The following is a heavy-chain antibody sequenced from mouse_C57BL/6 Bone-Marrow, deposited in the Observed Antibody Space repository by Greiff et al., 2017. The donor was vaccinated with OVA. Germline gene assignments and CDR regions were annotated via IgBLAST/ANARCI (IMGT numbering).Heavy chain of an antibody. V-gene: IGHV3-6*01. CDR2: ISYDGSN. Sequence: EVKLVESGPGLVKPSQSLSLTCSVTGYSITSGYYWNWIRQFPGNKLEWMGYISYDGSNNYNPSLKNRITIPRDTSKNQFFLKLKSVTTEDTATYYCARENSGYYGSRAWYFDVWGTGTTVTVSS. D-gene: IGHD1-1*01. CDR3: ARENSGYYGSRAWYFDV. CDR1: GYSITSGYY. J-gene: IGHJ1*03.